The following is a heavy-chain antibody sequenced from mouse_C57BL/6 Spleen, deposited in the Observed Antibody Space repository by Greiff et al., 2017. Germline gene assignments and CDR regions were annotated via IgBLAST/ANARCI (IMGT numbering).Heavy chain of an antibody. CDR1: GYAFSSSW. V-gene: IGHV1-82*01. J-gene: IGHJ2*01. D-gene: IGHD2-3*01. CDR3: ARGFYDGYQYYFDD. CDR2: IYPGDGDT. Sequence: QVQLQQSGPELVKPGASVKISCKASGYAFSSSWMNWVKQRPGKGLEWIGRIYPGDGDTNYNGKFKGKATLTADKSSSPAYMQLSRLTSEDSAVYFCARGFYDGYQYYFDDWGQGTTLTVSS.